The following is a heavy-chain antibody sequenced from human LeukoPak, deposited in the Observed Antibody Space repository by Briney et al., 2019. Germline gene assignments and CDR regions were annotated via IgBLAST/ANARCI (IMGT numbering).Heavy chain of an antibody. CDR3: ARVFTGATKASGAFDI. V-gene: IGHV3-7*01. Sequence: GGSLRLSCAASGLTFSSYWMSWVRQAPGKGLEWVANIKQDGSEKYYVDSVKGRFTISRDNAKNSLYLQMNSLRAEDTAVYYCARVFTGATKASGAFDIWGQGTMVTVSS. J-gene: IGHJ3*02. D-gene: IGHD1-26*01. CDR2: IKQDGSEK. CDR1: GLTFSSYW.